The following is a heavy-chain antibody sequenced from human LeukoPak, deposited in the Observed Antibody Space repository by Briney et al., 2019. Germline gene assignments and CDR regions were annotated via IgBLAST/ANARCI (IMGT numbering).Heavy chain of an antibody. D-gene: IGHD2-2*01. CDR1: GFTFSSYW. CDR2: INQDGNEK. V-gene: IGHV3-7*01. J-gene: IGHJ5*02. CDR3: AREEWALDLEDSSSSEVEESGWFDP. Sequence: GGSLRLSCAVSGFTFSSYWMTWVRQAPGKGLEWVANINQDGNEKYYVDSVKGRFTISRDNAKNSLYLQMSGLRAEDTAVYYCAREEWALDLEDSSSSEVEESGWFDPWGQGTLVTVSS.